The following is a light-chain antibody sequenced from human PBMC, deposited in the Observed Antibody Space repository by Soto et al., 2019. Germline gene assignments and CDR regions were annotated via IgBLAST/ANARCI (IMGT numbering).Light chain of an antibody. J-gene: IGKJ4*01. CDR3: QHYNSYSEA. Sequence: DRQMTQSPSTVSGTVGDRVTITCRARQTISSWLAWYQQKPGKAPKLLIYKASTLKSGVPSRFSGSGSGTEFTLTISSLQPDDFATYYCQHYNSYSEAFGRGTKVDIK. V-gene: IGKV1-5*03. CDR1: QTISSW. CDR2: KAS.